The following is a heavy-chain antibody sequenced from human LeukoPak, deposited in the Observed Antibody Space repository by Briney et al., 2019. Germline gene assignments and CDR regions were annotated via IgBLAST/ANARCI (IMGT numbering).Heavy chain of an antibody. CDR2: IFWADDK. D-gene: IGHD2-21*02. V-gene: IGHV2-5*02. CDR1: GFSLSTAGVG. CDR3: AHSSGRSLPEKLQFAY. J-gene: IGHJ4*02. Sequence: SGPTLVKPTQTLTLTCTFSGFSLSTAGVGVGWIRQPPGKALEWLALIFWADDKRYSPSLKNRLTITMDTSKNLVVLTMTNMDPVDTATYYCAHSSGRSLPEKLQFAYWGQGTLVTVSS.